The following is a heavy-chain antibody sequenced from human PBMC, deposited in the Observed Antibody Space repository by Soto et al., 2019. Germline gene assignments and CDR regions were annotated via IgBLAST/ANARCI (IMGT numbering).Heavy chain of an antibody. CDR3: AREIDGYYGMDV. CDR2: LIPMFGTA. J-gene: IGHJ6*02. CDR1: GGTFSTDS. V-gene: IGHV1-69*12. Sequence: QVQLVQSGAEVKKPGSSVKVSCKASGGTFSTDSISWVRQAPRQGLEWMGGLIPMFGTANNAQKFQGRVTITADESTSTAYMELSSLRSEDTAVYFCAREIDGYYGMDVWGQGTTVTVAS.